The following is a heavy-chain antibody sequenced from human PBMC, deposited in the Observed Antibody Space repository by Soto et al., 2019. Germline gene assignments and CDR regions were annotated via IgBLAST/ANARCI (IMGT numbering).Heavy chain of an antibody. CDR2: INGDGGTT. V-gene: IGHV3-74*01. D-gene: IGHD3-3*01. CDR3: ASIGDPPVDY. CDR1: GFTFSSSW. J-gene: IGHJ4*02. Sequence: GGSLRLSCAASGFTFSSSWMHWVRQAPGKGLVWVSRINGDGGTTDYADSVKGRFTISRDNAKNTLYLQMHSLRGEDTAVYYWASIGDPPVDYWGQGTLVTVSS.